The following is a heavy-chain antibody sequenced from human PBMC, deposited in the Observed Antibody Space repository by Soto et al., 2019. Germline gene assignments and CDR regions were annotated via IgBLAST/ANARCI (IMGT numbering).Heavy chain of an antibody. CDR1: RGSIRGFY. D-gene: IGHD3-3*01. CDR2: IYYSGSA. V-gene: IGHV4-59*01. Sequence: SETLSLTCTVSRGSIRGFYWSWIRQPPGRGLEWIGYIYYSGSANYNPSLKSRVTISVDTSKNQFSLKLSSVTAADTAVYYCARVYDFWSGNAFDIWGQGTMVTVSS. CDR3: ARVYDFWSGNAFDI. J-gene: IGHJ3*02.